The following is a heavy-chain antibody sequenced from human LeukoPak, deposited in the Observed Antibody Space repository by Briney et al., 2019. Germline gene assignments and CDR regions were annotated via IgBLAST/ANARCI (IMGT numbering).Heavy chain of an antibody. D-gene: IGHD2-15*01. CDR1: GFTFSSYA. CDR2: VSGSGGST. CDR3: AKDVRIYPYYFDY. Sequence: GGSLRLSCAASGFTFSSYAMGWVRQAPGKGLEWVSAVSGSGGSTYYADSVKGRFTISRDNSKNTLYVQMNSLRAEDTAVYYCAKDVRIYPYYFDYWGQGTLVTVSS. J-gene: IGHJ4*02. V-gene: IGHV3-23*01.